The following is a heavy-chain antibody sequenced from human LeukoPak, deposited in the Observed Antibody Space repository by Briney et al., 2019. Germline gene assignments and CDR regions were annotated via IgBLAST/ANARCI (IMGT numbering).Heavy chain of an antibody. Sequence: SETLSLTCTVSGGSISSYYWSWIRQPPGKELEWIGYIYYSGSTYYHPSLRSRVTISVDTSKNQFSLKLSSVTAADTAVYYCARSSEGRYYYDSSGFSYYYYYMDVWGKGTTVTISS. CDR2: IYYSGST. J-gene: IGHJ6*03. CDR3: ARSSEGRYYYDSSGFSYYYYYMDV. CDR1: GGSISSYY. D-gene: IGHD3-22*01. V-gene: IGHV4-59*01.